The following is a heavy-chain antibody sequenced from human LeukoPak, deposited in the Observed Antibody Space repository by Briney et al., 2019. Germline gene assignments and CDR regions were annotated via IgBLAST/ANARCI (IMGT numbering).Heavy chain of an antibody. CDR2: INHSGST. J-gene: IGHJ6*03. V-gene: IGHV4-34*01. D-gene: IGHD3-10*01. Sequence: SETLSLTCAVYGGSFSGYYWSWIRQPPGKGLEWIGEINHSGSTNYNPSLKSRVTISLATSKDQFSLKLSSVTAADTAVYYCARGDVLLWFGETRNYYIDVWGKGTTVTISS. CDR3: ARGDVLLWFGETRNYYIDV. CDR1: GGSFSGYY.